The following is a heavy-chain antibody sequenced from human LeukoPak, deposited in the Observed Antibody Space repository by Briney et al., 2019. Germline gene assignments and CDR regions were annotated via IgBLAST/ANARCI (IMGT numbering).Heavy chain of an antibody. Sequence: ASVKVSCKASGGTFSSYAISWVRQSPGQGLEWMGRVIPILGIANYAQKFQGRVTITADKSTSTDYMELSSLRSEDTAVYYCARAIVVVPAAGHYFDYWGQGTLVTVSS. V-gene: IGHV1-69*04. CDR2: VIPILGIA. CDR3: ARAIVVVPAAGHYFDY. J-gene: IGHJ4*02. D-gene: IGHD2-2*01. CDR1: GGTFSSYA.